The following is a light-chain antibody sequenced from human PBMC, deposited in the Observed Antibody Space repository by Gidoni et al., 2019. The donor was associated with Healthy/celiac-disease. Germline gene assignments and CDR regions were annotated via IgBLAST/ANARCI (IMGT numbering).Light chain of an antibody. Sequence: DIQMTQSPSTLSASVGDRVTITCRASQSISSWLAWYQQKPGKAPKLLIYKASSLESGVPSRISGSGPGTEFTLTISSLQPDDFATYYCQQYNSYSPLFTFGPGTKVDIK. J-gene: IGKJ3*01. CDR1: QSISSW. CDR3: QQYNSYSPLFT. V-gene: IGKV1-5*03. CDR2: KAS.